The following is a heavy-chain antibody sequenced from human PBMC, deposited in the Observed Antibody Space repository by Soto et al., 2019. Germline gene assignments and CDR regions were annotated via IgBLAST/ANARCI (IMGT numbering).Heavy chain of an antibody. CDR1: GGSFSGYY. J-gene: IGHJ6*02. CDR3: ARFQLSPLRWFSVFLYGMDV. V-gene: IGHV4-34*01. CDR2: INHSGST. D-gene: IGHD2-2*01. Sequence: SETLSLTCAVYGGSFSGYYWSWIRQPPGKGLEWIGEINHSGSTNYNPSLKSRVTISVDTSKNQFSLKLSSVTAADTAVYYCARFQLSPLRWFSVFLYGMDVWGQGTTVTVSS.